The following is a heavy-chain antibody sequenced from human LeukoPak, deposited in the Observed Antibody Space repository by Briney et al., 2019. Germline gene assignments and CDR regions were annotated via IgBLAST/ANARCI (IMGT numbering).Heavy chain of an antibody. J-gene: IGHJ4*02. Sequence: HTGGSLRLSCAASGFTFSSYAMNWVRQAPGKGLEWVSYISSSSSTIYYADSVKGRFTISRDNAKNSLYLQMNSLRDEDTAVYYCAKKNLYGSDRPIDYLGQGTLVTVSS. CDR1: GFTFSSYA. CDR2: ISSSSSTI. D-gene: IGHD6-19*01. CDR3: AKKNLYGSDRPIDY. V-gene: IGHV3-48*02.